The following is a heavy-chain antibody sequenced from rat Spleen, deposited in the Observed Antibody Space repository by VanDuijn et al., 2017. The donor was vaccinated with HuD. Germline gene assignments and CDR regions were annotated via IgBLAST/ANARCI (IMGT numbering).Heavy chain of an antibody. Sequence: EVQLVESGGGLVQPGRSLKLSCAASGFTFSDYNMAWVRQAPKKGLEWVATITYDGSGTYYRDSVKGRFTISRDNAKSTLYLQMDSLRSEDTATYYCSRPNYGYGDYWGQGVMVTVSS. V-gene: IGHV5-7*01. J-gene: IGHJ2*01. CDR1: GFTFSDYN. CDR3: SRPNYGYGDY. D-gene: IGHD1-11*01. CDR2: ITYDGSGT.